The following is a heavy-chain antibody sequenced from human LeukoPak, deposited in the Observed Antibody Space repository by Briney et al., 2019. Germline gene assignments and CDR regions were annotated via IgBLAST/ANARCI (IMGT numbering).Heavy chain of an antibody. CDR2: INPNSGGT. V-gene: IGHV1-2*02. J-gene: IGHJ4*02. CDR1: GYIFTGYY. CDR3: AREAPTVRGYSYGYDY. D-gene: IGHD5-18*01. Sequence: GASVKVSCKASGYIFTGYYMHWVLQAPGQGLEWMGWINPNSGGTNYAQKFQGRVTMTRDTSISTAYMELSRLRSDDTAVYYCAREAPTVRGYSYGYDYWGQGTLVTVSS.